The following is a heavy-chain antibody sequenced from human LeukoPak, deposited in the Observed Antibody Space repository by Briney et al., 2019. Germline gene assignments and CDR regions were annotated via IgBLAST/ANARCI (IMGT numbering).Heavy chain of an antibody. CDR2: ISGSGGST. Sequence: GGSLRLSCAASGFTFKNYAMSWVRQAPGKGLERVSAISGSGGSTYYADSVKGRFTISRDNSKNTLYLQMNSLRAEDTAVYFCARDVEGGYSRHPYWGQGTLVTVSS. CDR3: ARDVEGGYSRHPY. D-gene: IGHD5-18*01. V-gene: IGHV3-23*01. J-gene: IGHJ4*02. CDR1: GFTFKNYA.